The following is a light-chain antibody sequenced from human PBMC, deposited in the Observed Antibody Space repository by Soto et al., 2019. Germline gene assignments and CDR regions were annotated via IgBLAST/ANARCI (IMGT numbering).Light chain of an antibody. CDR2: DAS. J-gene: IGKJ1*01. V-gene: IGKV3-11*01. Sequence: EIVLTQSPATLSLSPGERATLSCRASQSVSSYLAWYQQKPGQAPRLLIYDASNRATGIPARFSGSGSGTDFTLTIISLEPEDFAVYYCQQRSNWPPTFGQGNKVEIK. CDR3: QQRSNWPPT. CDR1: QSVSSY.